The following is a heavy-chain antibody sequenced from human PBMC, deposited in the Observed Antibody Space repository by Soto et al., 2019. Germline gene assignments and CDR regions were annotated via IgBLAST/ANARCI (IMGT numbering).Heavy chain of an antibody. CDR1: GGSISSSSYY. Sequence: QLQLQESGPGLVKPSETLSLTGTVSGGSISSSSYYWGWIRQPPGKGLEWIGSIYYSGSTYYNPSLKSRVTISVDTSKNQFSLKLSSVTAADTAVYYCAREGYCSSGSCYLGWYFDLWGRGTLVTVSS. CDR3: AREGYCSSGSCYLGWYFDL. J-gene: IGHJ2*01. CDR2: IYYSGST. V-gene: IGHV4-39*02. D-gene: IGHD2-15*01.